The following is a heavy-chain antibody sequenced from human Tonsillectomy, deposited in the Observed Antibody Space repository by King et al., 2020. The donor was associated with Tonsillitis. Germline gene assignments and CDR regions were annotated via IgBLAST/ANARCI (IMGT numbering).Heavy chain of an antibody. J-gene: IGHJ3*02. CDR3: ARGPPVVLVIFYPSDAFDI. D-gene: IGHD3-22*01. CDR2: INPIGGT. V-gene: IGHV4-34*01. Sequence: VQLPQWGAGLLKPSETLSLTCAVYGASFSGYYWSWIRQPPGKGLEWIGEINPIGGTNYNPSLKSRVTISVDTSKNQFSLKLSSVTAADTAVYYCARGPPVVLVIFYPSDAFDIWGQGTMVTVSS. CDR1: GASFSGYY.